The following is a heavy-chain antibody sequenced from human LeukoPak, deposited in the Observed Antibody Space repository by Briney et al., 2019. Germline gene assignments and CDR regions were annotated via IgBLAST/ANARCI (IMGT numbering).Heavy chain of an antibody. V-gene: IGHV2-5*02. D-gene: IGHD3-22*01. J-gene: IGHJ4*02. CDR2: IYWDDDK. CDR1: GFSLSSPEVG. CDR3: STTAVSYDSSGYSFDY. Sequence: SGPTVVKPTQTLTLTCTFSGFSLSSPEVGVGWIRQPPGKALEWLALIYWDDDKRYSPSLKSRLTITKDTSKNQVVLTMTNMDPVDTGTYYCSTTAVSYDSSGYSFDYWGQGTLVTVSS.